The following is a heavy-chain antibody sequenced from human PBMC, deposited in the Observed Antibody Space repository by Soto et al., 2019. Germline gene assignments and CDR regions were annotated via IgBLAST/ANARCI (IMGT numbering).Heavy chain of an antibody. Sequence: QVQLVQSGAEVKKPGSSVKVSCKASGGTFSSYIISWVRQAPGQGLEWMGRIIPIVGIANYAQRFQGRVTITADKSTRSAHMEMSSLISEDTALSYCARGGVAGFDPWGQGTLVTVSS. CDR1: GGTFSSYI. CDR2: IIPIVGIA. V-gene: IGHV1-69*02. CDR3: ARGGVAGFDP. J-gene: IGHJ5*02. D-gene: IGHD6-19*01.